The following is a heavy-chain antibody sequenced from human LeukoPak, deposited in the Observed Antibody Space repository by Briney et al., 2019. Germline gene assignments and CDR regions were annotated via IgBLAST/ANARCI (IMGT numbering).Heavy chain of an antibody. V-gene: IGHV1-69*13. CDR3: ARSPLADYDILTGHPIDY. CDR2: IIPIFGTA. CDR1: GGTFSSYA. D-gene: IGHD3-9*01. Sequence: SVKVSCKASGGTFSSYAISWVRQAPEQGLEWMGGIIPIFGTANYAQKFQGRVTITADESTSTAYMELSSLRSEDTAVYYCARSPLADYDILTGHPIDYWGQGTLVTVSS. J-gene: IGHJ4*02.